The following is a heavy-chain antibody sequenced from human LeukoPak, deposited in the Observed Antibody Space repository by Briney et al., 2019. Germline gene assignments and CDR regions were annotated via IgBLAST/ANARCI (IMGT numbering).Heavy chain of an antibody. CDR2: ISSSSSYI. CDR1: GFTFSSYS. V-gene: IGHV3-21*01. Sequence: GGSLRLSCAAPGFTFSSYSMNWVRQAPGKGLEWVSSISSSSSYIYYADSVKGRFTISRDNAKNSLYLQMNTLRAEDTAVYYCARDWTTYSGSQYYFDFWGQGTLVTVSS. CDR3: ARDWTTYSGSQYYFDF. D-gene: IGHD1-26*01. J-gene: IGHJ4*02.